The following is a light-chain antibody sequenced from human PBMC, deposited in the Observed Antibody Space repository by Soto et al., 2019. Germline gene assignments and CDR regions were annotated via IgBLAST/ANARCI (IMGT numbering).Light chain of an antibody. CDR1: QSVGSNS. Sequence: EFVLTQSPGTLSLSPGERATLSCRASQSVGSNSLAWYQQKPGQAPRILIYGASTRATGIPDRFSGSGSGTDFTLTISRLELEDFAVYYCQQYGTSPPLTFGGGTKVEIK. CDR3: QQYGTSPPLT. CDR2: GAS. J-gene: IGKJ4*01. V-gene: IGKV3-20*01.